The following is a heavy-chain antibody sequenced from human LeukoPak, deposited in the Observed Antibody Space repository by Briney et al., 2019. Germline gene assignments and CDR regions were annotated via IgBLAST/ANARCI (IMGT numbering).Heavy chain of an antibody. CDR2: TYYRSKWYN. D-gene: IGHD5-24*01. V-gene: IGHV6-1*01. J-gene: IGHJ3*02. CDR3: ARFVDDAYDI. CDR1: GDSFSSNSAA. Sequence: SQTLSLTCAISGDSFSSNSAAWNWVRQSPSRGLEWLGSTYYRSKWYNDYAGSVKSRMTINPDTSKNQFSLHLNSVTPEDTAVYYCARFVDDAYDIWGQGTMVTVSS.